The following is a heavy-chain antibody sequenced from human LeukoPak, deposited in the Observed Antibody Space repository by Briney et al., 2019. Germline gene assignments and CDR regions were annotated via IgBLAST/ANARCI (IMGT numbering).Heavy chain of an antibody. CDR1: GITFSNYA. CDR3: ARDQLALGDY. CDR2: ISYDGSNK. D-gene: IGHD1-1*01. V-gene: IGHV3-30*04. J-gene: IGHJ4*02. Sequence: GGSLRLSCAAPGITFSNYAMHWVRQAPGKGLEWVAVISYDGSNKYYADSVKGRFTISRDNSKNTLYLQMNSLRTGDTAVYYCARDQLALGDYWGQGTLVTVSS.